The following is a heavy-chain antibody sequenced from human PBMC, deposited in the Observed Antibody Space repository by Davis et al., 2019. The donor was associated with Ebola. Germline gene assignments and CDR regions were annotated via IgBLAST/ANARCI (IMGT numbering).Heavy chain of an antibody. CDR3: ARGDGDYAADYGMDV. D-gene: IGHD4-17*01. J-gene: IGHJ6*02. Sequence: ASVKVSCKASGYTFTSYGISWVRQAPGQGLEWMGWISAYNGNTNYAQKLQGRVTMTTDTSTSTAYMELRSLRSEDTAVYYCARGDGDYAADYGMDVWGQGTTVTVSS. CDR2: ISAYNGNT. V-gene: IGHV1-18*01. CDR1: GYTFTSYG.